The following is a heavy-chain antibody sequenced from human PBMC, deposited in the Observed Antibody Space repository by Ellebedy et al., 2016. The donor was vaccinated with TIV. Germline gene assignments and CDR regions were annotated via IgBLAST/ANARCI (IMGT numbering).Heavy chain of an antibody. V-gene: IGHV3-23*01. CDR1: GFPFINHA. Sequence: PGGSLRLSCAASGFPFINHALSWVRQAPGKGLEWVSAISGSGIYIEYADSVKGRFTISIDNSKNTLYLQMSSLRTEDTALYYCVRVFYGSGSSLQHWGPGTLVSVSS. CDR3: VRVFYGSGSSLQH. D-gene: IGHD3-10*01. CDR2: ISGSGIYI. J-gene: IGHJ1*01.